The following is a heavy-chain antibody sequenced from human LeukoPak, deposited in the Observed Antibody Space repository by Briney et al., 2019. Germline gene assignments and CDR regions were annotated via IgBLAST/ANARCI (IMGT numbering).Heavy chain of an antibody. V-gene: IGHV3-23*01. CDR3: AKGTTYYYDSSGYYYHENYFDY. D-gene: IGHD3-22*01. CDR2: IYENGGTT. J-gene: IGHJ4*02. Sequence: GGSLRLSCVGSGFTFRSHAMSWVRQAPEKGLEFVSGIYENGGTTYYADSVKGRFTISRDNSKNTLYLQMNSLRAEDTAVYYCAKGTTYYYDSSGYYYHENYFDYWGQGTLVTVSS. CDR1: GFTFRSHA.